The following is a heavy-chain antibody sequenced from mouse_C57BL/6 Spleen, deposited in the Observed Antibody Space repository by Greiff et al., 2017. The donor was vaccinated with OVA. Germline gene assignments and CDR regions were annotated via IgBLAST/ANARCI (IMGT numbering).Heavy chain of an antibody. V-gene: IGHV8-8*01. D-gene: IGHD3-2*02. Sequence: QVTLKESGPGILQPSQTLSLTCSFSGFSLSTFGMGVGWIRQPSGKGLEWLAHIWWDDDKYYNPALKSRLTISKDTSKNQVFLKIANVDTADTATYYCARIGGRDSSGGSYYYAMDYWGQGTSVTVSS. CDR3: ARIGGRDSSGGSYYYAMDY. CDR2: IWWDDDK. CDR1: GFSLSTFGMG. J-gene: IGHJ4*01.